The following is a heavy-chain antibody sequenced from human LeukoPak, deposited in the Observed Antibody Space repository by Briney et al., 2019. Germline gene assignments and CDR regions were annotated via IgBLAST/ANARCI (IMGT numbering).Heavy chain of an antibody. Sequence: GGSLRLSCAASGLTVSSTYMSWVRQTPGKGLEWVSAISGSGGSTYYADSVKGRFTISRDNSKNTLYLQMNSLRAEDTAVYYCAKGRVYDSSGYYAYWGQGTLVTVSS. CDR1: GLTVSSTY. J-gene: IGHJ4*02. CDR2: ISGSGGST. CDR3: AKGRVYDSSGYYAY. D-gene: IGHD3-22*01. V-gene: IGHV3-23*01.